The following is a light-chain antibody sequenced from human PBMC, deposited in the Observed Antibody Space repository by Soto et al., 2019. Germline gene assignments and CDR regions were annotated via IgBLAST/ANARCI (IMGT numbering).Light chain of an antibody. V-gene: IGKV3-20*01. CDR3: HQYGNSPLT. CDR1: QSVSSSY. CDR2: GAS. Sequence: EIVLTQSPGTLSLSPGERATLSCRASQSVSSSYLAWYQQKPGQAPRLLIYGASSRATGIPDRFSVSGAATDFTLTISRLEPEDFAVYECHQYGNSPLTFGQGTKVEIK. J-gene: IGKJ1*01.